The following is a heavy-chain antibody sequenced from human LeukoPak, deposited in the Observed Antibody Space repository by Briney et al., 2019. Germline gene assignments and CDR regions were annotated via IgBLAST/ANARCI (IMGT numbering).Heavy chain of an antibody. CDR2: IYYSGST. J-gene: IGHJ4*02. V-gene: IGHV4-39*01. CDR1: GGSISSSSYY. Sequence: SATLSLPLPVSGGSISSSSYYWGWIRQPPGTGLGWICSIYYSGSTDDNPSLKSRVTVSVDTSKNQFSLKLSSVTAADTAGYYCARRIAAAGQPIDDWGQATLVTVSS. D-gene: IGHD6-13*01. CDR3: ARRIAAAGQPIDD.